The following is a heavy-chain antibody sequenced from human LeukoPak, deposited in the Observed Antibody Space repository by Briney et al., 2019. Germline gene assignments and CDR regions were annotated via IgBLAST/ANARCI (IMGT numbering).Heavy chain of an antibody. J-gene: IGHJ4*02. V-gene: IGHV3-64*01. CDR3: ARGPYSSNWYVDY. Sequence: PGGSLRLSCAASGFTFSHYAMHWVRQAPGKGLEYVSAISSNGGSTYYANSVKGRFTISRDNSKNTLYLQMGSLRAEDTAVYYCARGPYSSNWYVDYWGQGTLVTVSS. CDR2: ISSNGGST. D-gene: IGHD6-13*01. CDR1: GFTFSHYA.